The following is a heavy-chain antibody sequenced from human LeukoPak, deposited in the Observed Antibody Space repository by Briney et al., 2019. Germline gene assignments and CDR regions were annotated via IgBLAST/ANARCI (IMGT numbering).Heavy chain of an antibody. CDR3: AREVIAASYFDY. Sequence: SVKVSCKASGGTFSSYAISWVRQAPGQGLEWMGRIIPILGIANYAQEFQGRVTITADKSTSTAYMELSSLRSEDTAVYYCAREVIAASYFDYWGQGTLVTVSS. J-gene: IGHJ4*02. D-gene: IGHD6-13*01. V-gene: IGHV1-69*04. CDR2: IIPILGIA. CDR1: GGTFSSYA.